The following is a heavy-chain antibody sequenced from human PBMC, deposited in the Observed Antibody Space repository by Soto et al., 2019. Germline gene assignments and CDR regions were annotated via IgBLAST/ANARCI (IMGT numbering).Heavy chain of an antibody. Sequence: ASVKVSCKASGGTFSSYTIYWVRQAPGQGLEWMGRIIPILGIANYAQKFQGRVTITADKSTSTAYMELSSLKTEDTAVYYCTTGLSNGYYNFDYWGQGTPVTVSS. CDR2: IIPILGIA. D-gene: IGHD3-22*01. CDR1: GGTFSSYT. V-gene: IGHV1-69*02. CDR3: TTGLSNGYYNFDY. J-gene: IGHJ4*02.